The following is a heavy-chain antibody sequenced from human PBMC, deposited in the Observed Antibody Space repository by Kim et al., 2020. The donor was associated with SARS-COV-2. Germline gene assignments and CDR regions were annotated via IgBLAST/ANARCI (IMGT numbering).Heavy chain of an antibody. CDR2: ISYDGSNK. J-gene: IGHJ6*02. CDR1: GFTFSSYA. V-gene: IGHV3-30*04. Sequence: GGSLRLSCAASGFTFSSYAMHWVRQAPGKGLEWVAVISYDGSNKYYADSVKGRFTISRDNSKNTLYLQMNSLRAEDTAVYYCARDEAGFGPEYYYYGMDVWGQGTTVTVSS. D-gene: IGHD3-10*01. CDR3: ARDEAGFGPEYYYYGMDV.